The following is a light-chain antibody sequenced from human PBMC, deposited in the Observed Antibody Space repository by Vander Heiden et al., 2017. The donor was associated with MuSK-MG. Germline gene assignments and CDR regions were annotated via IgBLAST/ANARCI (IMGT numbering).Light chain of an antibody. CDR2: GAA. CDR3: QQYNNWPPLT. V-gene: IGKV3-15*01. CDR1: QSVSSN. J-gene: IGKJ4*01. Sequence: DIAMTQSPATLSVSPGERATLSCRASQSVSSNLAWYQQKPGQAPRLLIYGAATRATGIPARFSGSGSGTEFTLTISSLQSEDFAVYYCQQYNNWPPLTFGGGTKVEIK.